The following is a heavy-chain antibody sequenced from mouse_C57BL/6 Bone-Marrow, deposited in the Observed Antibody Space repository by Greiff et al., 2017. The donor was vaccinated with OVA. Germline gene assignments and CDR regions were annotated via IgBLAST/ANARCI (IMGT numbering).Heavy chain of an antibody. CDR2: ILPGSGST. CDR1: GYTFTGYW. D-gene: IGHD1-1*01. Sequence: QVQLQQSGAELMKPGASVKLSCKATGYTFTGYWIEWVKQRPGHGLEWIGEILPGSGSTNYNEKFKGKATFTADTSSNTAYMQLSSLTTEDSAIYYCAREGITTVVAYWYFDVWGTGTTVTVSS. CDR3: AREGITTVVAYWYFDV. J-gene: IGHJ1*03. V-gene: IGHV1-9*01.